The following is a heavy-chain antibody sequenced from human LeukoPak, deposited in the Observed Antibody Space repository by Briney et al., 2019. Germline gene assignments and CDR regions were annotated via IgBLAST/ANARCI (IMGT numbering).Heavy chain of an antibody. Sequence: PSETLSLTCVVSGASISSGSLYWNWIRQSPGRGLEWMGHIYYRGTTNYTPSLKSRVTISVDTSMNQFSLRLTSVTAADTAVYFCARSFYSSGGYTPLRWFDTWGQGALVTVSS. J-gene: IGHJ5*02. D-gene: IGHD3-10*01. CDR1: GASISSGSLY. CDR2: IYYRGTT. CDR3: ARSFYSSGGYTPLRWFDT. V-gene: IGHV4-61*01.